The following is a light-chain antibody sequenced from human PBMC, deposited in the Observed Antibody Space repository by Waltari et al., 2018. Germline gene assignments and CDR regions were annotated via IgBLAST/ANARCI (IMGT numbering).Light chain of an antibody. V-gene: IGLV1-40*01. J-gene: IGLJ2*01. CDR3: QSFDNMLSGGVV. Sequence: QSVLTQPPSVSGTPGQRVTISRSGSTSNIGAGHDVHWYQHLPGTAPKLLIYGNNNRPSGVPDRFSGSKSGTSASLAITGLQADDEADYFCQSFDNMLSGGVVFGGGTKLAVL. CDR1: TSNIGAGHD. CDR2: GNN.